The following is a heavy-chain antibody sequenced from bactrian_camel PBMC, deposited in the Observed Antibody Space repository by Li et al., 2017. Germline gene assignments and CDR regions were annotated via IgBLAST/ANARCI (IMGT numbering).Heavy chain of an antibody. D-gene: IGHD2*01. CDR2: IDSDGST. Sequence: VQLVESGGGSVQTGGSLRLSCAASGASYSRSCMAWFRRAPGKEREGVASIDSDGSTSYADSVKGRFTISKDNAKNTLYLQMNSLKPEDTAMYYCAANFGPYCSGPYLARRANFLGQGTQVTVS. V-gene: IGHV3S53*01. J-gene: IGHJ4*01. CDR1: GASYSRSC.